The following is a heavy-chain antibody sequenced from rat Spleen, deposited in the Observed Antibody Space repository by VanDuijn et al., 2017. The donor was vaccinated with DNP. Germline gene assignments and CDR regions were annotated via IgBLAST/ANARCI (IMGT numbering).Heavy chain of an antibody. J-gene: IGHJ1*01. CDR3: ARDNNYWYFDF. CDR2: ISTGGST. D-gene: IGHD1-10*01. Sequence: QVQLKESGPGMVQPSQTLSLTCTVSGFSLTDYSVHWVRQPPGKVLEWIAAISTGGSTYYNSALKSRLSISRDTSKSQVFLKMNSLQTEDTATYYCARDNNYWYFDFWGPGTMVTVSS. V-gene: IGHV2-19*01. CDR1: GFSLTDYS.